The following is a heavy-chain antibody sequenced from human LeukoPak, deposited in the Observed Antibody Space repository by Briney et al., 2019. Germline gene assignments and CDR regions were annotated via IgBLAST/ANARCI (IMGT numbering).Heavy chain of an antibody. D-gene: IGHD1-14*01. J-gene: IGHJ4*02. CDR1: GYTFTDYV. V-gene: IGHV1-2*02. CDR3: ARDLSTTSNWEFDY. CDR2: IKLNSGAT. Sequence: ASVEVSCKTSGYTFTDYVMHWVRQAPGQGLEWMGWIKLNSGATMYAQKLQGRVTMTRITSISTAYMEVSRLRSDDAAVYYCARDLSTTSNWEFDYWGQGTLVTVSS.